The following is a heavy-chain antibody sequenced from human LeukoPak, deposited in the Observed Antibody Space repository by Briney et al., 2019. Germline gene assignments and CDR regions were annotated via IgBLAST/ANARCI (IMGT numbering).Heavy chain of an antibody. V-gene: IGHV7-4-1*02. CDR2: INTNTGNP. D-gene: IGHD3-10*01. J-gene: IGHJ4*02. CDR1: GGTFSSYA. Sequence: GASVKVSCKASGGTFSSYAISWVRQAPGQGLEWMGWINTNTGNPTYAQDFTGRFVFSLDTSVSTAYLQINSLKAEDTAVYYCAREPWQGSGTYYLDYWGQGSLVTVSS. CDR3: AREPWQGSGTYYLDY.